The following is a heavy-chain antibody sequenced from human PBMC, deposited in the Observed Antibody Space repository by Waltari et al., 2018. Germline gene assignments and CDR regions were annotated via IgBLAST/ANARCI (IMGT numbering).Heavy chain of an antibody. J-gene: IGHJ4*02. CDR1: GYRFSGYG. CDR3: ARDRSGYKYGSN. D-gene: IGHD5-18*01. Sequence: QVQLVQSGAEVKKPGASVKVSCEASGYRFSGYGISWVRQAPGQGLEWLGWISAYNGNTHYAQKFQGRLTMTTDTSTSTAYMDLRSLRSDDTAIYYCARDRSGYKYGSNWGQGTLVTVSS. V-gene: IGHV1-18*01. CDR2: ISAYNGNT.